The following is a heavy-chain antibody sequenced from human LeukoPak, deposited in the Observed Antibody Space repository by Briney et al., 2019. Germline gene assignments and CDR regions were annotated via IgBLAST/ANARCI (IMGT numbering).Heavy chain of an antibody. CDR2: IYTSGST. Sequence: SETLSLTCTVSGGSISSYYWSWIRQPAGKGLEWIGRIYTSGSTNYNPSLKSRVTMSVDTSKNQFSLKLSSVTAADTAVYYCARSSIAAAGMGGYYFDYWGQGTLVTVSS. V-gene: IGHV4-4*07. J-gene: IGHJ4*02. CDR1: GGSISSYY. CDR3: ARSSIAAAGMGGYYFDY. D-gene: IGHD6-13*01.